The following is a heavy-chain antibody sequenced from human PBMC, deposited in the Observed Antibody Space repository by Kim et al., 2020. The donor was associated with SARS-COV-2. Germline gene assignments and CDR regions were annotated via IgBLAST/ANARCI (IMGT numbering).Heavy chain of an antibody. Sequence: GGSLRLSCAASGFTFSNYEMNWVRQAPGRGMECVSYISSSGSLIHDSDSVKGRFTISRDNAGDSLYVQMNSLRAEDTDAYYCARGARGSENYHFDNWGQGTLVTVSS. D-gene: IGHD3-10*01. J-gene: IGHJ4*02. CDR3: ARGARGSENYHFDN. V-gene: IGHV3-48*03. CDR2: ISSSGSLI. CDR1: GFTFSNYE.